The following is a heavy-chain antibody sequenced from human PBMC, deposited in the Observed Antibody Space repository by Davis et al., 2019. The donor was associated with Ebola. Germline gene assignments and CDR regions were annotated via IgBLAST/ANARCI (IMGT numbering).Heavy chain of an antibody. CDR1: GFTSSSYW. J-gene: IGHJ4*02. Sequence: GESLKISCAASGFTSSSYWMSWVRQAPGKVLEWVANIKQDGSEKYYVDSVKGRFTISRDNAKNSLYLQMNSLRAEDTAVYYCARRADGWGQGTLVTVSS. V-gene: IGHV3-7*01. CDR3: ARRADG. CDR2: IKQDGSEK.